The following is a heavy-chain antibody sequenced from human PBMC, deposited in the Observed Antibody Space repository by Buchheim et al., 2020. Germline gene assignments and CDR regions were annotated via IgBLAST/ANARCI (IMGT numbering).Heavy chain of an antibody. CDR1: GFTFSSYA. Sequence: QVQLVESGGGVVQPGRSLRLSCAASGFTFSSYAMHWVRQAPGKGLEWVAVISYDGSNKYYADSVKGRFTISRDNSKNTLYLQMNSLRAEDTAVYYCARPGDGDYYYYYYGMDVWGQGTT. CDR2: ISYDGSNK. V-gene: IGHV3-30-3*01. D-gene: IGHD4-17*01. J-gene: IGHJ6*02. CDR3: ARPGDGDYYYYYYGMDV.